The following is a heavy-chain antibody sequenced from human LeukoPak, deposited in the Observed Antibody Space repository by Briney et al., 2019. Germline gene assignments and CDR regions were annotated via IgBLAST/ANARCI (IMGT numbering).Heavy chain of an antibody. J-gene: IGHJ4*02. Sequence: GGSLRLSCAASGLTVSGNYMSWVRQAPGKGLEWVSLIYSDGTTYYADSVKGRFTISRDNAKNTLYLQMNSPTAEDTAVYYCASMEPAAPKSYYFDYWGQGTLVTVSS. CDR3: ASMEPAAPKSYYFDY. D-gene: IGHD2-2*01. CDR1: GLTVSGNY. V-gene: IGHV3-53*01. CDR2: IYSDGTT.